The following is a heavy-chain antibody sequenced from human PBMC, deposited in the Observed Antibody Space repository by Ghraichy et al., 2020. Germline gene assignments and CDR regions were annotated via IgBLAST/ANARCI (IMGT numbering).Heavy chain of an antibody. Sequence: TLSLTCAIPGGSITSSNWWSWVRQSPGKGLEWIGETYYTGNTNYNPSLKSRVIISVDRSKNDFSLILNSVTAADTAVYYCARRGVWGHAFDIWGQGTMVIVSS. CDR1: GGSITSSNW. CDR2: TYYTGNT. CDR3: ARRGVWGHAFDI. V-gene: IGHV4-4*02. J-gene: IGHJ3*02. D-gene: IGHD3-10*01.